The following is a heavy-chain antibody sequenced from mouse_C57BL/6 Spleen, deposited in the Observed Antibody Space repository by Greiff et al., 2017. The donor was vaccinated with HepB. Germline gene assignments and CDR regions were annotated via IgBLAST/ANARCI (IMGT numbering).Heavy chain of an antibody. CDR1: GYAFSSSW. D-gene: IGHD1-1*01. Sequence: QVQLKESGPELVKPGASVKISCKASGYAFSSSWMNWVKQRPGKGLEWIGRIYPGDGDTNYNGKFKGKATLTADKSSSTAYMQLSSLTSEDSAVYFCAREDYYYGSSFAWFAYWGQGTLVTVSA. J-gene: IGHJ3*01. CDR2: IYPGDGDT. CDR3: AREDYYYGSSFAWFAY. V-gene: IGHV1-82*01.